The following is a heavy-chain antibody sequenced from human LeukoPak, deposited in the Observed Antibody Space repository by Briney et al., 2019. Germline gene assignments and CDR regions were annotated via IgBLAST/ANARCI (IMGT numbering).Heavy chain of an antibody. D-gene: IGHD6-19*01. V-gene: IGHV4-39*01. Sequence: SETLSLTCTVSGVSISSSSYYWGWIRQPPGKGLEWIGSIYYSGSTYYNPSLKSRVTISVDMSKNQFSLKVSSVTAADTAVYYCARSDWLVRGGDDYWGQGTLVTVSS. J-gene: IGHJ4*02. CDR1: GVSISSSSYY. CDR2: IYYSGST. CDR3: ARSDWLVRGGDDY.